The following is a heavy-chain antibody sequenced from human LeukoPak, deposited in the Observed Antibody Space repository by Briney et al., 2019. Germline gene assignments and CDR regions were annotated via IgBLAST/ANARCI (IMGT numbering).Heavy chain of an antibody. CDR3: ARDLRGGSTSLDY. V-gene: IGHV3-23*01. D-gene: IGHD2-2*01. CDR1: GFTFSSYA. J-gene: IGHJ4*02. CDR2: ISGSGGST. Sequence: GGSLRLSCAASGFTFSSYAMSWVRQAPGKGLEWVSAISGSGGSTYYADSVKGRFTISRDNAKSSLFLQMNSLRAEDTAVYYCARDLRGGSTSLDYWGQGTLVTVSS.